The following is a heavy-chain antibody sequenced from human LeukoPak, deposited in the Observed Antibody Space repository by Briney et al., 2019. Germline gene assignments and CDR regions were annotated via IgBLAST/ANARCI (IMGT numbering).Heavy chain of an antibody. CDR1: GYTFTGYY. CDR3: ARSNYGDAQGEYYFDY. Sequence: ASVKVSCKASGYTFTGYYMHWVRQAPGQGLEWMGWISAYNGNTNYAQKLQGRVTITRNTSISTAYMELSSLRSEDTAVYYCARSNYGDAQGEYYFDYWGQGTLVTVSS. J-gene: IGHJ4*02. CDR2: ISAYNGNT. D-gene: IGHD4-17*01. V-gene: IGHV1-8*03.